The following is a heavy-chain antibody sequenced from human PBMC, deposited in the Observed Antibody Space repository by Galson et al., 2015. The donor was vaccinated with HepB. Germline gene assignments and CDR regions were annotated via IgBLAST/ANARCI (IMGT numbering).Heavy chain of an antibody. D-gene: IGHD5-18*01. J-gene: IGHJ4*02. CDR3: ARAKDKAMAPGYFDY. CDR2: ISASNGNT. V-gene: IGHV1-18*04. CDR1: GYTFTSYG. Sequence: CKASGYTFTSYGISWVRQAPGQGLEWMGWISASNGNTNYAQKLQGRVTMTTDTSTSTAYMELRSLRSDATAVYYCARAKDKAMAPGYFDYWGQGTLVTVSS.